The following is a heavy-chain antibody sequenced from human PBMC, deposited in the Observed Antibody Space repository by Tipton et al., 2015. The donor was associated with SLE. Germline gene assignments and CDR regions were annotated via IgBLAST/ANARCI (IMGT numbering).Heavy chain of an antibody. CDR1: GGSISSYY. Sequence: TLSLTCKVSGGSISSYYWSWIRQTSGERLEWIGYTHTSGSTDYNPSLKSRVTISVDTSRNQFSLKLTSVTAADTGLYYCATDPWRWRPWFDYWGQGTLVTVSS. CDR2: THTSGST. D-gene: IGHD4-23*01. V-gene: IGHV4-4*08. J-gene: IGHJ4*02. CDR3: ATDPWRWRPWFDY.